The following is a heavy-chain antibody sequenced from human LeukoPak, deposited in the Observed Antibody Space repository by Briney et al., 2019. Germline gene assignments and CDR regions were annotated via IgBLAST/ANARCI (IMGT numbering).Heavy chain of an antibody. CDR2: ISAYNGNT. CDR1: GYTFTSYC. CDR3: ARDSSYCGGVCYQEQLFDY. J-gene: IGHJ4*02. Sequence: ASVKVSCKASGYTFTSYCISWVRQAPGQGLEWMGWISAYNGNTNYAQQLQGRITMTTDTSTSTAYMELRSLRSDDTAVYYCARDSSYCGGVCYQEQLFDYWGQGTLVTVSS. D-gene: IGHD2-21*02. V-gene: IGHV1-18*01.